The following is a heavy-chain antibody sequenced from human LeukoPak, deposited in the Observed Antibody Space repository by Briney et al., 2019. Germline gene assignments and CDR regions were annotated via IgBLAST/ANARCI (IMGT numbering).Heavy chain of an antibody. CDR3: ATGPTMPEPDTSPGLLDF. J-gene: IGHJ4*02. Sequence: ASVKVPCKVSGYSLTELSTHWVRQAPGKGLEWMGGVDLGGGGAMNAQKLQGRVTMTEDTSTDTAYMELNSLTSDDTAVYYCATGPTMPEPDTSPGLLDFWGQGTLVTVSS. CDR1: GYSLTELS. CDR2: VDLGGGGA. D-gene: IGHD2-2*01. V-gene: IGHV1-24*01.